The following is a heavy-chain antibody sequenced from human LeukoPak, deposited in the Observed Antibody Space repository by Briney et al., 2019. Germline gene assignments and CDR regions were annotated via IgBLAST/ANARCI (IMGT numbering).Heavy chain of an antibody. V-gene: IGHV4-34*01. CDR1: GGPFSGYY. Sequence: SETLSLTCGVYGGPFSGYYWSWIRQPPGKGLEWIGEINHSGSTNYNPSLKGRVTISVDTSKNQFSLKLSSVTAADTAVYYCAKESCSGGSCYIFDYWGQGTLVTVSS. J-gene: IGHJ4*02. D-gene: IGHD2-15*01. CDR2: INHSGST. CDR3: AKESCSGGSCYIFDY.